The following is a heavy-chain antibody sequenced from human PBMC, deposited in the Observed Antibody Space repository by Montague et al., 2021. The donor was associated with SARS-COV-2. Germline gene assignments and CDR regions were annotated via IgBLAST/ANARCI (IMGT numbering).Heavy chain of an antibody. J-gene: IGHJ1*01. D-gene: IGHD3-16*01. V-gene: IGHV4-59*08. CDR1: GGSISSHY. Sequence: SETLSLTCTVSGGSISSHYWTWIRQPPGKGLEWIGFVYYRGNTYYNPSLRGRVTISVDTSSNHFSLTLSSVTAADTAIYYCARHYDHSSRVVSWGQGTLVTVSS. CDR3: ARHYDHSSRVVS. CDR2: VYYRGNT.